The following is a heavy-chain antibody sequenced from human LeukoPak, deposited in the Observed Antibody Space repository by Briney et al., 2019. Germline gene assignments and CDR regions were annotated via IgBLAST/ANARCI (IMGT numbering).Heavy chain of an antibody. CDR2: LYSSGSA. D-gene: IGHD3-10*01. V-gene: IGHV4-61*01. CDR3: ARGRRFHASGTYSSAAPDY. J-gene: IGHJ4*02. CDR1: GGSLTSPTYY. Sequence: SETLSLTCTVSGGSLTSPTYYQWSWIRQPPGRGLELIGSLYSSGSAKFNPSLTSRVTMSLDTSQNQFSLKLSSVTAEDSAMYHCARGRRFHASGTYSSAAPDYWGQGILVTVSS.